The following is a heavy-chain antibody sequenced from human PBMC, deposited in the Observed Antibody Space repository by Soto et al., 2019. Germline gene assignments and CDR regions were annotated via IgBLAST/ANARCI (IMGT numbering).Heavy chain of an antibody. J-gene: IGHJ4*02. V-gene: IGHV3-11*03. CDR2: ISSSSSYT. CDR1: GFTFSDYY. CDR3: ANYYGSGTYYKPFDY. Sequence: PGGSLRLSCAASGFTFSDYYMSWIRQAPGKGLEWVSYISSSSSYTNYADSVKGRFTISRDNAKNSLYLQMNSLRAEDTAVYYCANYYGSGTYYKPFDYWGQGTLVTVSS. D-gene: IGHD3-10*01.